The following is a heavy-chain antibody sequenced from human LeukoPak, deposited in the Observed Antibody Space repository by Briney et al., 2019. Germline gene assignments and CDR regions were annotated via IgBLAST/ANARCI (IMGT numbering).Heavy chain of an antibody. Sequence: GESLEISCKGSGYSFTSYWIHWVRQKPGNGLEWMGTIEPSDSYTNYSPSFQGHVTISADKSINTAYLQWSSLKASDTAMYYCARGVTSSLDSWGQGALVTVSS. J-gene: IGHJ4*02. CDR3: ARGVTSSLDS. CDR1: GYSFTSYW. V-gene: IGHV5-10-1*01. D-gene: IGHD2-2*01. CDR2: IEPSDSYT.